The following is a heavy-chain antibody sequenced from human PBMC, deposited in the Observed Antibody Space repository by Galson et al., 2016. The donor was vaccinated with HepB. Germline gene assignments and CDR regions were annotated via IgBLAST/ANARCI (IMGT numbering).Heavy chain of an antibody. V-gene: IGHV3-66*01. J-gene: IGHJ4*02. Sequence: SLRLSCAASGFTVSSNYMSWVRQAPGKGLEWVPIIYSGGDTYYADSVKGRFTISRDNSKNILYLQMNSLRVEDTAVYYCARRDGDMQPSDYWGQGTLVTVSS. CDR2: IYSGGDT. CDR3: ARRDGDMQPSDY. D-gene: IGHD5-24*01. CDR1: GFTVSSNY.